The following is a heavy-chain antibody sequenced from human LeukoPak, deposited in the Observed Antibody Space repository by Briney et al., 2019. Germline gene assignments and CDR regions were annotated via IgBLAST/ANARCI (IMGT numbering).Heavy chain of an antibody. CDR2: ISAYNGNT. J-gene: IGHJ6*02. V-gene: IGHV1-18*01. Sequence: GASVKVSCKASSYTFTSYGISWVRQAPGQGLEWMGWISAYNGNTNYAQKLQGRVTMTTDTSTSTAYMELRSLRSDDTAVYYCARDPGYSSSPYYYGMDVWGQGTTVTVSS. CDR1: SYTFTSYG. CDR3: ARDPGYSSSPYYYGMDV. D-gene: IGHD6-13*01.